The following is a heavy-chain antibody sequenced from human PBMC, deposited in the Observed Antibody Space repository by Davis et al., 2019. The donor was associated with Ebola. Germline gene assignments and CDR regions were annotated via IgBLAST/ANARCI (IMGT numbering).Heavy chain of an antibody. CDR2: IYTGDSDT. V-gene: IGHV5-51*01. CDR1: GYSFTSYW. CDR3: ARAPHRYCSGGSCYVNWFDP. J-gene: IGHJ5*02. Sequence: GESLKISCKGSGYSFTSYWIGWVRQKPGKGLEWMGIIYTGDSDTRYSPSFQGHVTISADKSISTAYLQWSSLKASDTAIYYCARAPHRYCSGGSCYVNWFDPWGQGTLVTVSS. D-gene: IGHD2-15*01.